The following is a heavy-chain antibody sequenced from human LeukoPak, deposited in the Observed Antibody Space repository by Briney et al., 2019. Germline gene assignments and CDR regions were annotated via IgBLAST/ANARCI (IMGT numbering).Heavy chain of an antibody. Sequence: SETPSLTCSVSGGSISSLSYYWGWVRQPPGKGLEWIGSIYYGGRTYYNPSLKSRVTMPVDTSKNQFSLKPSSVTAADTAIYYCATSVTSSSGWYYGYWGQGSLVTVSS. J-gene: IGHJ4*02. CDR3: ATSVTSSSGWYYGY. CDR1: GGSISSLSYY. CDR2: IYYGGRT. D-gene: IGHD6-19*01. V-gene: IGHV4-39*05.